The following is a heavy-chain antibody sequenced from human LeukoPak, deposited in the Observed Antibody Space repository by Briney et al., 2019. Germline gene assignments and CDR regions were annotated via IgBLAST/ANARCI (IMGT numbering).Heavy chain of an antibody. CDR2: MNPNSGNT. Sequence: ASVKVSCKASGYTFTSYDINWVRQVTGQGLEWMGWMNPNSGNTGYAQKFQGRVTMTRNTSISTAYMELSSLRSEDTAVYYCATKLSSGWYELRFDYWGQGTLVTVSS. CDR1: GYTFTSYD. V-gene: IGHV1-8*01. J-gene: IGHJ4*02. D-gene: IGHD6-19*01. CDR3: ATKLSSGWYELRFDY.